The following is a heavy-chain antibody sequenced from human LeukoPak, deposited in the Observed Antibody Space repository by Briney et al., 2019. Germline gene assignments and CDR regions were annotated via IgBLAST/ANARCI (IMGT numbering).Heavy chain of an antibody. CDR2: ISAYNGNT. Sequence: ASVKVSCKASAYSFTSYGISWVRQAPGQGLEWMGWISAYNGNTNYAQKVQGRVTMTTDTSTSTAYMELRSLRSDDTAVYYCARGMYYYDSSGYLWVVWPLDYWGQGTLVTVSS. CDR1: AYSFTSYG. CDR3: ARGMYYYDSSGYLWVVWPLDY. D-gene: IGHD3-22*01. J-gene: IGHJ4*02. V-gene: IGHV1-18*01.